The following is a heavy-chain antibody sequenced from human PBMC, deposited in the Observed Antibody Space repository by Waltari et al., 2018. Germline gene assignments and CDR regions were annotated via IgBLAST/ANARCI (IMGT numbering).Heavy chain of an antibody. CDR3: ARDIYQLLVYWYFDL. V-gene: IGHV4-4*07. D-gene: IGHD2-2*01. CDR2: IYTSGST. CDR1: GGSISSYY. Sequence: QVQLQESGPGLVKPSETLSLTCTVSGGSISSYYWSWIRQPAGKGLEWIGRIYTSGSTNYNPSLKSRVTMSVDTSKNQFALKLSSVTAADTAVYYCARDIYQLLVYWYFDLWGRGTLVTVSS. J-gene: IGHJ2*01.